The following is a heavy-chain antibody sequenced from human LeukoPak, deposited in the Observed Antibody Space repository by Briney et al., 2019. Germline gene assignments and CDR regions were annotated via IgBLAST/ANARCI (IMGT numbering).Heavy chain of an antibody. CDR2: IYSGGTT. CDR1: GFTVSSNY. Sequence: PGGSLRLSCAASGFTVSSNYMSWVRQAPGKGLEWVSVIYSGGTTYYADSVKGRFTISRDNSKNTLYLQMNSLRAEDTAVYYCARARDVSFDVWGQGTMVTVSS. V-gene: IGHV3-66*01. J-gene: IGHJ3*01. CDR3: ARARDVSFDV.